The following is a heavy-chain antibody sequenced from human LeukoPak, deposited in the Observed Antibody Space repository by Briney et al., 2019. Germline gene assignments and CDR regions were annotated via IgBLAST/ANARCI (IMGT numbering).Heavy chain of an antibody. Sequence: ASVKVSCKASGYTFSNYGITWVRQAPGQGFEWMGWSIAYNGNINYAQKVQGRVTMTTDTSTSTAYMELRSLRSDDTAVYYCARVVVVAATRGTWYFDLWGRGTLVTVSS. V-gene: IGHV1-18*01. CDR2: SIAYNGNI. D-gene: IGHD2-15*01. J-gene: IGHJ2*01. CDR3: ARVVVVAATRGTWYFDL. CDR1: GYTFSNYG.